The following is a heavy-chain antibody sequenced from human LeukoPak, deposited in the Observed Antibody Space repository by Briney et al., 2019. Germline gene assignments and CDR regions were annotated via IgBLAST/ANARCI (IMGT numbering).Heavy chain of an antibody. CDR2: ISNFDGDT. J-gene: IGHJ3*01. CDR3: VRAQGCSNCVLTDGFDS. D-gene: IGHD6-13*01. Sequence: GASVKVSCKASGRLFTSYGIAWVRQAPGEGLEWVGWISNFDGDTKVAENLQGRVTLTTDSSTSTAYMVLTNLKFDDTAVYYCVRAQGCSNCVLTDGFDSWGQGTKVTVSS. V-gene: IGHV1-18*01. CDR1: GRLFTSYG.